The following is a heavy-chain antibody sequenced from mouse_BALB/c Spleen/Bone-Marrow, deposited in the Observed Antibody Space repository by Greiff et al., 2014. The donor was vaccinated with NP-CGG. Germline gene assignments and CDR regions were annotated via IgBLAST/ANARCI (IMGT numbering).Heavy chain of an antibody. V-gene: IGHV3-2*02. D-gene: IGHD1-2*01. CDR2: ISYSTNT. CDR3: TRGTTAGFAY. J-gene: IGHJ3*01. CDR1: GYSITSDYA. Sequence: EVQLVESGPGLVKPSQSLSLTCTVTGYSITSDYAWYWIRPFPGNKLEWMGYISYSTNTNYNPSLKSRNSITRDTSKNQFFLQLNSVTAEYTATYYCTRGTTAGFAYWGLGTLVTVSA.